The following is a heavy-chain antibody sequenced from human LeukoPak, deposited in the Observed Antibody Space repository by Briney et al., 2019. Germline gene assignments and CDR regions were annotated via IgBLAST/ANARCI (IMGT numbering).Heavy chain of an antibody. Sequence: PGGSLRLSCAASGFTFSSYAMHWVRQAPGKGLEWVAVISYDGSNKYYADSVKGRFTISRDNSKNTLYLQMNSLRVEDTAVYYCARDRHKYNYDSGGYPPYWGQGTLVTVSS. CDR2: ISYDGSNK. J-gene: IGHJ4*02. CDR3: ARDRHKYNYDSGGYPPY. V-gene: IGHV3-30*14. CDR1: GFTFSSYA. D-gene: IGHD3-22*01.